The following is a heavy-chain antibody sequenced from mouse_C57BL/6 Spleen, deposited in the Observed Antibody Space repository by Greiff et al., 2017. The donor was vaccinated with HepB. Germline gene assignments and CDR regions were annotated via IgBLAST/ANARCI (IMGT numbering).Heavy chain of an antibody. CDR2: IYPRDGST. V-gene: IGHV1-78*01. J-gene: IGHJ4*01. Sequence: VKLQQSDAELVKPGASVKISCKVSGYTFTDHTIHWMKQRPEQGLEWIGYIYPRDGSTKYNEKFKGKATLTADTSSSTAYMQLNSLTSEGSAVYVCARVRCSSSSYCAMDYWGQGTSVTVSS. CDR3: ARVRCSSSSYCAMDY. CDR1: GYTFTDHT. D-gene: IGHD1-1*01.